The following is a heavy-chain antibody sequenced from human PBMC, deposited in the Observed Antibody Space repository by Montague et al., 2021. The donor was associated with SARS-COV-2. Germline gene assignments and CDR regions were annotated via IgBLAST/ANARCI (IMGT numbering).Heavy chain of an antibody. CDR1: GFIFSSYE. CDR2: ISSSGGGSTK. J-gene: IGHJ6*02. D-gene: IGHD2-21*01. V-gene: IGHV3-48*03. CDR3: ARDRDWDDWCGMDV. Sequence: SLSLSLAASGFIFSSYEMNWVRQAPGKGLEWISCISSSGGGSTKHYTDSVKGRFTISRDNAKNSLYLQMNSLRVEDTAIYYCARDRDWDDWCGMDVWGQGTTVTVSS.